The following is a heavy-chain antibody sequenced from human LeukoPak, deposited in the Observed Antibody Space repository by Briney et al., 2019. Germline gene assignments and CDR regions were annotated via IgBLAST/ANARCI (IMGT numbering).Heavy chain of an antibody. CDR3: ARQRGGSGSINWLDP. V-gene: IGHV5-51*01. CDR2: IFPDDSDT. D-gene: IGHD3-10*01. CDR1: GYSFTTYW. J-gene: IGHJ5*02. Sequence: GESLKISCKASGYSFTTYWIGWVRQLPGEGLEWMGVIFPDDSDTRYSPSFQGQVTISADKSIPTAYLQWPSLKASDTAMYYCARQRGGSGSINWLDPWGQGTLVTVSS.